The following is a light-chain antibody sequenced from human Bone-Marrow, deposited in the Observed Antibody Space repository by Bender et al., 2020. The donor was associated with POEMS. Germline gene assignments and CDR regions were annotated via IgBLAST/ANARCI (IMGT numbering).Light chain of an antibody. CDR2: QNT. J-gene: IGLJ3*02. CDR1: KLGEKH. CDR3: SSYAGIDNYWV. V-gene: IGLV3-1*01. Sequence: SYELTQPPSVSVSPGQTATITCSGDKLGEKHACWYQQKPGHSPALVIYQNTERPSGIPERFSGSNSGNTASLTVSGLQAEDEAHYYCSSYAGIDNYWVFGGGTRLTVL.